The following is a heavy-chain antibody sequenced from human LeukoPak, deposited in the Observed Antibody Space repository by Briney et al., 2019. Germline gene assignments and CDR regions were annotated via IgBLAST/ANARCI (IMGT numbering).Heavy chain of an antibody. Sequence: SVKVSCKASGGTFSSYAISWVREAPGQGVEWMGGIIPIFGTANYAQKFQGRVTITADESTSTAYMELSSLRSEDTAVYYCARGYCSGGSCYWPFDYWGQGTLVSVSS. J-gene: IGHJ4*02. CDR2: IIPIFGTA. V-gene: IGHV1-69*13. CDR1: GGTFSSYA. D-gene: IGHD2-15*01. CDR3: ARGYCSGGSCYWPFDY.